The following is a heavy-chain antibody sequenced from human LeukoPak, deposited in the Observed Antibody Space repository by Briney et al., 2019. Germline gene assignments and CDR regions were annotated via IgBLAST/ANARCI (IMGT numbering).Heavy chain of an antibody. Sequence: SETLSLTCTVSGGSISSYYWSWIRQPPGKGLEWIGYIYHSGSTNYNPSLKSRVTISVDTSKNQFSLKLSSVTAADTAVYYCARIMLTTPLYYFDYWGQGTLVTVSS. CDR1: GGSISSYY. D-gene: IGHD3-9*01. J-gene: IGHJ4*02. V-gene: IGHV4-59*01. CDR2: IYHSGST. CDR3: ARIMLTTPLYYFDY.